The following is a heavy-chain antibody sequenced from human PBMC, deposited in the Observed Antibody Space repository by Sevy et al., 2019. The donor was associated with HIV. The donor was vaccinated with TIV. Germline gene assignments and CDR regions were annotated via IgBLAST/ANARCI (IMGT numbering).Heavy chain of an antibody. Sequence: ASVKVSCKASGYTFIRYGISWVRQAPGQGLEWMGWISGSNGDTNYAQKVQGRVIMTTDTSTSTAYMELRSLRSDDTAMYYCARDRNNYDSTGYPKGMDVWGQGTTVTVSS. V-gene: IGHV1-18*01. CDR3: ARDRNNYDSTGYPKGMDV. J-gene: IGHJ6*02. CDR1: GYTFIRYG. D-gene: IGHD3-22*01. CDR2: ISGSNGDT.